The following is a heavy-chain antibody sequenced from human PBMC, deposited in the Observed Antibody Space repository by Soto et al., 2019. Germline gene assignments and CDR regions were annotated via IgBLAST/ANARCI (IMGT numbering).Heavy chain of an antibody. Sequence: QVQLVESGGGVVQPGRSLRLSCAASGFTFSSYAMHWVRQAPGKGLEWVAVISYDGSNKYYADSVKGRFTISRDNSKTXXLQMNSMIAEDTAVYYCVRDKSPYSSGWHNRHFDYWGQGTLVTVSS. V-gene: IGHV3-30-3*01. CDR2: ISYDGSNK. J-gene: IGHJ4*02. CDR1: GFTFSSYA. D-gene: IGHD6-19*01. CDR3: VRDKSPYSSGWHNRHFDY.